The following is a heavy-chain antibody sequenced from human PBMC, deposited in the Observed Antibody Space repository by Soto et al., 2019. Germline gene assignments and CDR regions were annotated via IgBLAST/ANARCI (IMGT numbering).Heavy chain of an antibody. CDR1: GFTFSSSW. D-gene: IGHD6-19*01. CDR2: INSDGSTT. Sequence: EVQLVESGGGLVQPGGSLRLSCAASGFTFSSSWMHWVRQPPGKGLVWVSRINSDGSTTNYADSVKGRFTISRDNAKNTLYLQMNCLRAEDTAVYYCARGSTGWYGYDYWGQGTLVTVSS. J-gene: IGHJ4*02. V-gene: IGHV3-74*01. CDR3: ARGSTGWYGYDY.